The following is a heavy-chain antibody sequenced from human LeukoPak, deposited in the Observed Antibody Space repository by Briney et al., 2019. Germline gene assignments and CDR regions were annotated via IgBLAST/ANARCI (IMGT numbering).Heavy chain of an antibody. J-gene: IGHJ3*02. D-gene: IGHD4-17*01. CDR3: ARPLDYGDYLNAFDI. V-gene: IGHV3-30*03. CDR1: GFTFSSYG. Sequence: GGSLRLSCAASGFTFSSYGMHWVRQAPGKGLEWVAVISLDGSNKYYADSVKGRFTISRDNSKDTLYLQMNSLRAEDTAVYYCARPLDYGDYLNAFDIWGQGTMVTVSS. CDR2: ISLDGSNK.